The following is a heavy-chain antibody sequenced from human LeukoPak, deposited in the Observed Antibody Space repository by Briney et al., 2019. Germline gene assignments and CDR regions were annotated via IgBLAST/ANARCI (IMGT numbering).Heavy chain of an antibody. Sequence: GSLRPSCAGSGFTFDDYAMHWVRQAPGKGLEWVSFISGDGGATFYADSVKGRFTISRDNSKNSLYLHLNSLRTEDSALYYCVKDIEGATGWGQGTLVTVSS. J-gene: IGHJ4*02. V-gene: IGHV3-43*02. CDR3: VKDIEGATG. CDR2: ISGDGGAT. CDR1: GFTFDDYA.